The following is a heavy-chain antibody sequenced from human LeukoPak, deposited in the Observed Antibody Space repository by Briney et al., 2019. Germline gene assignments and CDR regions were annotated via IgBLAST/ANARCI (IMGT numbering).Heavy chain of an antibody. Sequence: ASVKVSCKASGYTFTGYYMHWVRQAPGQGLEWMGWINPNSGGTNYAQKFQGRVTMTRDTSISTAYMELSRLRSDDTAVYYCARRYYDFWSGFIDWFDPWGQGTLVTVS. CDR3: ARRYYDFWSGFIDWFDP. CDR1: GYTFTGYY. CDR2: INPNSGGT. V-gene: IGHV1-2*02. J-gene: IGHJ5*02. D-gene: IGHD3-3*01.